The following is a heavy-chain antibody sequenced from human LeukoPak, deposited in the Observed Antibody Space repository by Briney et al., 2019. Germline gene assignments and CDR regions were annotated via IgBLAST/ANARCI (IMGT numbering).Heavy chain of an antibody. CDR1: GFTFTRYW. CDR3: ARVFPYCSSPSCYTADY. CDR2: IKQDGSEK. V-gene: IGHV3-7*01. D-gene: IGHD2-2*02. Sequence: GGSLRLSSAASGFTFTRYWMTSVRQSPGTGLECVANIKQDGSEKYYVDSVKCRFTISRDNAKNSLYLQMNGLRVEDTAVYYCARVFPYCSSPSCYTADYWGQGTLVTVSS. J-gene: IGHJ4*02.